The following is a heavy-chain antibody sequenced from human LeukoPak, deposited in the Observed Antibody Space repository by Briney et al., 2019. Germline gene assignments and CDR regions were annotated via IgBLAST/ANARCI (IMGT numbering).Heavy chain of an antibody. D-gene: IGHD3-3*01. CDR2: INPKSGDT. V-gene: IGHV1-2*02. CDR3: ARGLTIFGVARYYYYGMDV. J-gene: IGHJ6*02. Sequence: ASVKVSCKASGYSFTGYYMHWVRQAPGQGLEWMGWINPKSGDTNYLQKLQGRVTMTRDTSISTAYMELSRLRSDDTAVYYCARGLTIFGVARYYYYGMDVWGQGTTVTVSS. CDR1: GYSFTGYY.